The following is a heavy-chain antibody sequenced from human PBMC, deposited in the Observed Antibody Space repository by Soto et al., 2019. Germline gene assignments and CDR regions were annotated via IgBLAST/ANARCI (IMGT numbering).Heavy chain of an antibody. J-gene: IGHJ5*02. V-gene: IGHV3-48*01. CDR2: IIHSGNTI. CDR3: ARDERSWANNWFDP. CDR1: GFACYRYR. Sequence: VGCLRLFCAGSGFACYRYRFNWVVRAPGKVLALLVYIIHSGNTIYYADPVRGRFAISRDNAKNSLSLQMNSLRAEDTAVYYCARDERSWANNWFDPSGQGTLVTVSP. D-gene: IGHD1-1*01.